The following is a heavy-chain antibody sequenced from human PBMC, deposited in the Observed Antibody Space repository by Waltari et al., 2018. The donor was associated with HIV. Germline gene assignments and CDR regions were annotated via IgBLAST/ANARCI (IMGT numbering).Heavy chain of an antibody. CDR1: GFTFSSYA. CDR3: ARDPQYCSSTSCSYYFDY. D-gene: IGHD2-2*01. V-gene: IGHV3-30-3*01. CDR2: ISYDGSNK. Sequence: QVQLVESGGGVVQPGRSLRLSCAASGFTFSSYAMHWVRQAPGKGLEGVAVISYDGSNKYDADSVKGRFTISRDNSKNTLYLQMNSLRAEDTAVYYCARDPQYCSSTSCSYYFDYWGQGTLVTVSS. J-gene: IGHJ4*02.